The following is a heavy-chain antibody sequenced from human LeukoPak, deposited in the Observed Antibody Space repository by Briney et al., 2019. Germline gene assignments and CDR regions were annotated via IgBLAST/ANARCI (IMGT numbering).Heavy chain of an antibody. CDR3: ARGADCSSTSCYMGAFDI. Sequence: ASVKVSYKASGYTFTSYDINWVRQATGQGLEWMGWMNPNSGNTGYAQKFQGRVTMTRNTSISTAYMELSSLRSEDKAVYYCARGADCSSTSCYMGAFDIWGQGTMVTVSS. CDR2: MNPNSGNT. D-gene: IGHD2-2*02. V-gene: IGHV1-8*01. J-gene: IGHJ3*02. CDR1: GYTFTSYD.